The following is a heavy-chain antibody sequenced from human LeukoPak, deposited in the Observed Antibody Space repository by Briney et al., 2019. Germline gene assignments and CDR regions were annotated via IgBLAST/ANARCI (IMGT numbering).Heavy chain of an antibody. CDR3: ARAMTMVRYFDF. CDR2: IYPGDSAT. CDR1: GSSFTSDG. J-gene: IGHJ4*02. V-gene: IGHV5-51*01. D-gene: IGHD3-10*01. Sequence: EPLQIPWLCPGSSFTSDGIGWVRSVPGKGLAWMGIIYPGDSATKYSPSFQGQVTISADKSISTAYLQWSSLKASDTAMYYCARAMTMVRYFDFWGQGILVTVSS.